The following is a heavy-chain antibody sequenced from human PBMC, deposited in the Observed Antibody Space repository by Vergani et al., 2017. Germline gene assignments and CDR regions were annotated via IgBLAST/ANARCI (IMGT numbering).Heavy chain of an antibody. J-gene: IGHJ4*02. V-gene: IGHV3-23*01. CDR3: AKDLPSYGNFDY. Sequence: EVQLLESGGGLVQRGGSLRLSCAASGFTFSSYAMSWVRQAPGKGLEWVSAISGSGGTIYYADSVKGRFTISRDNSKNTLYLQMNSLRAEDTAVYYCAKDLPSYGNFDYWGQGTLVTVSS. D-gene: IGHD5-18*01. CDR2: ISGSGGTI. CDR1: GFTFSSYA.